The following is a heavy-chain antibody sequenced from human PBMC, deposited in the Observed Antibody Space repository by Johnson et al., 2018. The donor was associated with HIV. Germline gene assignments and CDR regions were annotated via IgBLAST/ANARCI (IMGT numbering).Heavy chain of an antibody. CDR3: ARELKDGDYSRVAFDL. D-gene: IGHD4-23*01. Sequence: VQLVESGGGVVQPGRSLRLSCAASGFTVTTKYMSWVRQAPGKGLEWVSVIYSGGSTYYADSVKGRFTISRDNSKNTLYLQMNSLRPEDTAVYYCARELKDGDYSRVAFDLWGQGTMVTVTS. J-gene: IGHJ3*01. V-gene: IGHV3-66*01. CDR2: IYSGGST. CDR1: GFTVTTKY.